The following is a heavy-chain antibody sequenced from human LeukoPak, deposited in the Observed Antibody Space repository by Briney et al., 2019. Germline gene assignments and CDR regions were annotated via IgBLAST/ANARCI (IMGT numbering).Heavy chain of an antibody. CDR3: AREGRFKAQHLFDY. J-gene: IGHJ4*02. D-gene: IGHD2-2*01. CDR1: GFIFSSHG. V-gene: IGHV3-23*01. CDR2: ISPSGDIT. Sequence: PGGSLRLSCAASGFIFSSHGMNWVRQAPGKGLEWVSGISPSGDITYYADSVKGLFTISRDNSKSMVFLQMNSLKTEDTAMYYCAREGRFKAQHLFDYWGQGALVIVSS.